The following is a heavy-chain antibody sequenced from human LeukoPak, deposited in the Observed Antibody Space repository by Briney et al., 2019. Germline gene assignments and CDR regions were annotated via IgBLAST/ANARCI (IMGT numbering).Heavy chain of an antibody. CDR2: IKSSSDGGAT. Sequence: GGSLRLSCAASGFTFSNAWVSWVRQAPGKGLEWVGRIKSSSDGGATDYAAPVEGRFTITRDDSISTLYLQMNSLQSEDTAVYYCATYKDGYDVPHFDYWGQGTLVTVSS. D-gene: IGHD5-12*01. CDR1: GFTFSNAW. CDR3: ATYKDGYDVPHFDY. V-gene: IGHV3-15*01. J-gene: IGHJ4*02.